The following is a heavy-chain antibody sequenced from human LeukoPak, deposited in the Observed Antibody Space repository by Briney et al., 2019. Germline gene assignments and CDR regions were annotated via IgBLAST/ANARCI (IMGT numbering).Heavy chain of an antibody. CDR2: ISGSGGST. V-gene: IGHV3-23*01. D-gene: IGHD3-10*01. J-gene: IGHJ6*02. Sequence: PGGSLRLSCAASGFTFSSYAMSWVRQAPGKGLEWVSAISGSGGSTYYADSVKGRFTISRDNSKNTLYLQMNSLRAEDTAVYYCAKDLVPPKELYGSGRSRTRYGMDVWGQGTTVTVSS. CDR1: GFTFSSYA. CDR3: AKDLVPPKELYGSGRSRTRYGMDV.